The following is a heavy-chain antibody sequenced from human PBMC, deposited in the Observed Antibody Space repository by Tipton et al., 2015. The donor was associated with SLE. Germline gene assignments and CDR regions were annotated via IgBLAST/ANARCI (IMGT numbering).Heavy chain of an antibody. D-gene: IGHD6-13*01. J-gene: IGHJ5*02. V-gene: IGHV3-7*01. CDR2: IKQDGSEK. CDR1: GFTFSSYW. Sequence: EASGFTFSSYWMSWVRQAPGKGLEWVANIKQDGSEKYYVDSVKGRFTISRDNAKNSLYLQMNSLRAEDTAVYYCARGPAAGNNWFDPWGQGTLVTVSS. CDR3: ARGPAAGNNWFDP.